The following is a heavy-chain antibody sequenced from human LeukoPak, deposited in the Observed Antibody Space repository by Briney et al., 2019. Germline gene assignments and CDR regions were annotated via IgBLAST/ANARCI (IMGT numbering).Heavy chain of an antibody. V-gene: IGHV1-2*02. CDR3: ARDRDYSNTERGFDY. CDR1: VYTFSEYY. J-gene: IGHJ4*02. Sequence: ASVNVSCKTAVYTFSEYYINWVRQAPGQGLEWMGWINPNSGETKSAQKFQGRVTMTGDTSISTAYMELRRVTSDDTTVYYSARDRDYSNTERGFDYWGQGALVTVSS. CDR2: INPNSGET. D-gene: IGHD4-11*01.